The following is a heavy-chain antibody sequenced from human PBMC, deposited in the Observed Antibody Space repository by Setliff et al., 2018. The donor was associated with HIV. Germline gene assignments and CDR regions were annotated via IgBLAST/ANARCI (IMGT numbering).Heavy chain of an antibody. J-gene: IGHJ4*02. CDR1: GFTFNTYW. CDR2: IKQDGSEK. D-gene: IGHD6-19*01. V-gene: IGHV3-7*01. Sequence: GESLKISCTASGFTFNTYWMSWVRQAPGKGLEWVANIKQDGSEKYYVDSVKGRFTLSRDNSKSSLFLQMNSLRAEDTAVYYCARDKGSIAVAVDYWGQGTLVTVSS. CDR3: ARDKGSIAVAVDY.